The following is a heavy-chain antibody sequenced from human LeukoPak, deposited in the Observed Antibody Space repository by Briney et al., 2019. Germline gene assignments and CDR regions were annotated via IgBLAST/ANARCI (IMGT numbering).Heavy chain of an antibody. Sequence: PGGSLRLSCAASGFTFSTYGIHWVRQAPGMGLEGVAFMRCDGSNKYYADAVKGRFTISRDNFMNTVYLQMNSLRPEDTAVYYCAKEGYSSGWYEDYWGQGTLVTVSS. CDR3: AKEGYSSGWYEDY. V-gene: IGHV3-30*02. CDR2: MRCDGSNK. J-gene: IGHJ4*02. D-gene: IGHD6-19*01. CDR1: GFTFSTYG.